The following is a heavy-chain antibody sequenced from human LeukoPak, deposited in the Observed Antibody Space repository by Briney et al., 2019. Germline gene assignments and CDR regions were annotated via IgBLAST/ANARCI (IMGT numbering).Heavy chain of an antibody. CDR3: AKDQLTPDYYYYYMDV. CDR1: GYTFTSYG. CDR2: ISAYNGNT. Sequence: ASVKVSCKASGYTFTSYGISWVRQAPGQGLEWMGWISAYNGNTNYAQKLQGRVTMTTDTSTSTAYMELRSLRSDDTAVYYCAKDQLTPDYYYYYMDVWGKGTTVTVSS. J-gene: IGHJ6*03. D-gene: IGHD2-2*01. V-gene: IGHV1-18*01.